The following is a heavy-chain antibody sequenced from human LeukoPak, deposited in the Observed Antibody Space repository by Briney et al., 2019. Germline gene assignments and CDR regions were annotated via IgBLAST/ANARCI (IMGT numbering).Heavy chain of an antibody. Sequence: PSETLSLTCTVSGGSISSYYWSWIRQPPGKGLEWIGYIYYSGSTNYNPSLKSRVTISVDTSKNQFSLKLSSVTAADTAVYYCARDYYDSSGSDYWGQGTLVTVSS. CDR3: ARDYYDSSGSDY. D-gene: IGHD3-22*01. CDR2: IYYSGST. CDR1: GGSISSYY. V-gene: IGHV4-59*12. J-gene: IGHJ4*02.